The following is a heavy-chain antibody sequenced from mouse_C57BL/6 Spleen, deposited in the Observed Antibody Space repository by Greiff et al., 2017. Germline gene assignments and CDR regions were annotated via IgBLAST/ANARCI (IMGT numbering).Heavy chain of an antibody. Sequence: QVQLQQSGAELVKPGASVKISCKASGYAFSSYWMNWVKQRPGKGLEWIGQIYPGDGDTNYNGKFKGKATLTADKYSSTAYMQLSSLTSEDSAVYFCARWANYGRGFAYWGQGTLVTVSA. J-gene: IGHJ3*01. CDR3: ARWANYGRGFAY. V-gene: IGHV1-80*01. CDR2: IYPGDGDT. D-gene: IGHD1-1*01. CDR1: GYAFSSYW.